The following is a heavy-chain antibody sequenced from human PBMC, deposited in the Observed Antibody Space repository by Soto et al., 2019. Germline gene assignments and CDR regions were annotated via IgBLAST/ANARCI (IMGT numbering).Heavy chain of an antibody. V-gene: IGHV1-46*01. D-gene: IGHD1-20*01. CDR2: INPSGGST. CDR1: GYTFTSYY. Sequence: ASVKVSCKASGYTFTSYYMHWVRQAPGQRLEWKGIINPSGGSTSYAQKFQGRVTMTRDTSTSTVYMELSSLRSEDTAVYYCARGNNWNGQLDYYGMDVWGQGTTVTAP. J-gene: IGHJ6*02. CDR3: ARGNNWNGQLDYYGMDV.